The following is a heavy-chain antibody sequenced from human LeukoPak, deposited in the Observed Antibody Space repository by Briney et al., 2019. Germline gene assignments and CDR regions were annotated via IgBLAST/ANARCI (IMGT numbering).Heavy chain of an antibody. CDR1: GFTFTSYS. Sequence: GGSLRLSCAASGFTFTSYSMNWVRQAPGKGLEWVSSISTGGNYIYYADSVKGRFTISRDNAKNSLYLQMNSLRAEDTAVYYCAKDVAYSGAWYPGNWGQGTLVTVSS. V-gene: IGHV3-21*01. CDR3: AKDVAYSGAWYPGN. D-gene: IGHD6-19*01. J-gene: IGHJ4*02. CDR2: ISTGGNYI.